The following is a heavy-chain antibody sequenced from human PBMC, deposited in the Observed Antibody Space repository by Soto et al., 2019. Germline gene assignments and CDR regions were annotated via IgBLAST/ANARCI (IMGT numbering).Heavy chain of an antibody. CDR1: GFTFSNYS. Sequence: PGGSLRLSCAASGFTFSNYSINCVRQAPGKGLEWLSYISNNSSVKYYADSVKGRFTISRDNSKNTLYLQMNSLRDEDTAVYYCAKEVPAEATTYYYYGMDVWGQGTTVTVSS. J-gene: IGHJ6*02. CDR3: AKEVPAEATTYYYYGMDV. V-gene: IGHV3-48*02. D-gene: IGHD1-26*01. CDR2: ISNNSSVK.